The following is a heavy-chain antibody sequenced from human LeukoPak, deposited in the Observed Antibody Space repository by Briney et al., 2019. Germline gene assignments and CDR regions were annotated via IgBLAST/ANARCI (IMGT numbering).Heavy chain of an antibody. CDR1: GFTFSSYA. Sequence: PGGSLRLSCAASGFTFSSYAMSWVRQAPGKGLEWVSAISGSGGSTYYADSVKGRFTISRDNSKNTLYLQMNSLRVEDTAVYYCAKDQPTTSGYKYGYFDYWGQGTLVTVSS. CDR3: AKDQPTTSGYKYGYFDY. V-gene: IGHV3-23*01. J-gene: IGHJ4*02. CDR2: ISGSGGST. D-gene: IGHD3-22*01.